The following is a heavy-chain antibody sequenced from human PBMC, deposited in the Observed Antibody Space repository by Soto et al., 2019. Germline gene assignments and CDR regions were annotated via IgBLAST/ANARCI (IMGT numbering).Heavy chain of an antibody. CDR3: ASSAGYSSSWYSYYYYGMDV. V-gene: IGHV4-59*01. Sequence: SETLSLTCTVSGGSISSYYWSWIRQPPGKGLEWIGYIYYSGSTNYNPSLKSRVTISVDTSKNQFSLKLSSVTAADTAVYYCASSAGYSSSWYSYYYYGMDVWGQGTTLTVYS. CDR1: GGSISSYY. J-gene: IGHJ6*02. D-gene: IGHD6-13*01. CDR2: IYYSGST.